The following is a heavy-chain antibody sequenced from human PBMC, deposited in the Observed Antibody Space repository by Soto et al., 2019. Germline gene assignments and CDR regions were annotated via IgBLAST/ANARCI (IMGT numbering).Heavy chain of an antibody. CDR3: VRQGIWNVHGLVDV. Sequence: QVQQQESGPGLVKPSETLSLTCTVSSDSSITHNWSWIRQTPGKGLEWIGYIYKTGGTSYNPSLKTRVSISMDTSTNQLSLKLSSVTAADTAVYYCVRQGIWNVHGLVDVWGQGTTVTVSS. D-gene: IGHD1-1*01. CDR2: IYKTGGT. J-gene: IGHJ6*02. CDR1: SDSSITHN. V-gene: IGHV4-59*08.